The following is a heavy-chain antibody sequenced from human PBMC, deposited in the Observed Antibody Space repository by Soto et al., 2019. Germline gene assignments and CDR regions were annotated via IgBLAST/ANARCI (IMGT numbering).Heavy chain of an antibody. D-gene: IGHD2-2*01. J-gene: IGHJ3*02. CDR1: GGTFTSSA. CDR2: IVVGSGNT. Sequence: SVKVSCKASGGTFTSSAMQWVRQARGQRLEWIGWIVVGSGNTNYAQKFQERVTITRDMSTSTAYMELSSLRSEDTAVYYCAAVSDCSRTSCYGGDAFDIWGQGTMVTVSS. V-gene: IGHV1-58*02. CDR3: AAVSDCSRTSCYGGDAFDI.